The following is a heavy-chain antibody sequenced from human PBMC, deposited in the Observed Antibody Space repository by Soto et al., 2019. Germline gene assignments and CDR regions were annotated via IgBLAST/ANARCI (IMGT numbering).Heavy chain of an antibody. D-gene: IGHD3-9*01. J-gene: IGHJ6*03. Sequence: QVQLVQSGAEVKKPGASVKVSCKASGYTFTSYAMHWVRQAPGQRLEWMGWINAGNGNTKYSQKFQGRVTITRDTSASTAYRELSSLRSEDTAVYYCASGGDILTGSPPGGYCYCMDVWGKGTTVTVSS. CDR2: INAGNGNT. CDR3: ASGGDILTGSPPGGYCYCMDV. CDR1: GYTFTSYA. V-gene: IGHV1-3*01.